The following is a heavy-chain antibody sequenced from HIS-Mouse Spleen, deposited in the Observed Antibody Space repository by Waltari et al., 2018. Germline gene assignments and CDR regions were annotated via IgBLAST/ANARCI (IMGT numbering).Heavy chain of an antibody. V-gene: IGHV4-34*01. D-gene: IGHD1-1*01. Sequence: QVQLQQWGAGLLKPSETLSLPCAVYGGSFSGYSLSWIRQPPGKGLEWIGESNHSGSTNYNPSLKSRVTISVDTSKNQFSLKLSSVTAADTAVYYCARGDHHVQLERRYLDYWGQGTLVTVSS. CDR3: ARGDHHVQLERRYLDY. J-gene: IGHJ4*02. CDR1: GGSFSGYS. CDR2: SNHSGST.